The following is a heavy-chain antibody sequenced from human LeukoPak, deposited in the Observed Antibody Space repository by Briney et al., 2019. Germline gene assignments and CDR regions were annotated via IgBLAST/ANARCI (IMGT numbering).Heavy chain of an antibody. J-gene: IGHJ4*02. Sequence: ASVKVSCKVSGYTLTELSMHWVRQSPGKGLEWMGGFDPEDGETIYAQKFQGRVTMTEDTSTDTAYMELSSLRSEDTAVYYCARGSHWNAGHYFDYWGQGTLVTVSS. V-gene: IGHV1-24*01. CDR2: FDPEDGET. CDR1: GYTLTELS. D-gene: IGHD1-1*01. CDR3: ARGSHWNAGHYFDY.